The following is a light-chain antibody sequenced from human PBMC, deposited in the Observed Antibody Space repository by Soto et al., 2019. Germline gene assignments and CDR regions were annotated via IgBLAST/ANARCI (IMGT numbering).Light chain of an antibody. Sequence: DIQMTQSPSSLSASVGDRVTITCRASQSISSYLNWYQQKPGKAPKLLIYTASSLQSGVPSRFSGSGSGTDFNLTISSLQPEDCATYYCQQSYSTPRTFGQGTKLEIK. V-gene: IGKV1-39*01. CDR3: QQSYSTPRT. J-gene: IGKJ2*01. CDR2: TAS. CDR1: QSISSY.